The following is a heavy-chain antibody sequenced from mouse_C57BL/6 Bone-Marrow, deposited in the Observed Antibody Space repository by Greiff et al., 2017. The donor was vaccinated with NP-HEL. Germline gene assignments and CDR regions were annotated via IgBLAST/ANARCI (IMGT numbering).Heavy chain of an antibody. CDR1: GYTFTDYE. J-gene: IGHJ2*01. V-gene: IGHV1-15*01. CDR2: IDPETGGT. CDR3: TRGDYYGSSSLYYFDY. Sequence: QVQLQQSGAELVRPGASVTLSCKASGYTFTDYEMHWVKQTPVHGLEWIGAIDPETGGTAYNQKFKGKAILTADKSSSTAYMELRSLTSEDSAVYYCTRGDYYGSSSLYYFDYWGQGTTLTVSS. D-gene: IGHD1-1*01.